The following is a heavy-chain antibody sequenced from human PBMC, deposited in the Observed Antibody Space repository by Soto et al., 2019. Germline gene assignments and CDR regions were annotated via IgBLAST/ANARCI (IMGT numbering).Heavy chain of an antibody. V-gene: IGHV4-59*01. D-gene: IGHD4-17*01. Sequence: SETLSLTCTASGGSISSYYWSWIRQPAGKGVAWIGYIYYSGSNNYNPSLKSRVTISVDTSKNEFSLKLSSVTAADTAVYYCARQPTVTTPRRFFDSWGQGSLVTVCS. CDR1: GGSISSYY. CDR3: ARQPTVTTPRRFFDS. J-gene: IGHJ4*02. CDR2: IYYSGSN.